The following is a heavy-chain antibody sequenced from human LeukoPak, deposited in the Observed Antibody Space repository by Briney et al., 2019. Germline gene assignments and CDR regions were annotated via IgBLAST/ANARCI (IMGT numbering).Heavy chain of an antibody. Sequence: SETLSLTCTVSGGPISNYYWSWIRQPPGKGLEWIGYIDYIGSTTYNPSLKSRVTISIDTSKNQFSLRLSSVTAADTAVYYCARGRGDSKGTSFHYWGQGTLVTVSA. V-gene: IGHV4-59*01. CDR2: IDYIGST. CDR1: GGPISNYY. CDR3: ARGRGDSKGTSFHY. D-gene: IGHD3-22*01. J-gene: IGHJ4*02.